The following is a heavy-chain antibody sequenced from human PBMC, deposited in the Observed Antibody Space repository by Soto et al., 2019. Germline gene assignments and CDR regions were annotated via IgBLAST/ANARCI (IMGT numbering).Heavy chain of an antibody. CDR1: GYTFTSYG. CDR3: ARDLESYYGSGSSNDAFDI. D-gene: IGHD3-10*01. Sequence: ASGEVSCKASGYTFTSYGISWLRQEPGQGLEWMGWISAYNGNTNYAQKLQGRVTMTTDTSTSTAYMELRSLRSDDTAVYYCARDLESYYGSGSSNDAFDIWGQGTMVTVSS. V-gene: IGHV1-18*01. CDR2: ISAYNGNT. J-gene: IGHJ3*02.